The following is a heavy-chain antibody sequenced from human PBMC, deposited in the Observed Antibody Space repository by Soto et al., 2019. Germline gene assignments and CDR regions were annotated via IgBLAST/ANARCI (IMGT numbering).Heavy chain of an antibody. CDR1: GFTFSSAW. CDR2: IKSKTDGGTT. D-gene: IGHD2-15*01. J-gene: IGHJ6*02. CDR3: ARDRILYLDV. V-gene: IGHV3-15*05. Sequence: GGSLRLSCVASGFTFSSAWMTWVRPAPGKGLEWVGRIKSKTDGGTTDYAAPVKGRFTLSRDDSKDTLYLQMNSLRAEDTAVYYCARDRILYLDVWGQGTTVTVSS.